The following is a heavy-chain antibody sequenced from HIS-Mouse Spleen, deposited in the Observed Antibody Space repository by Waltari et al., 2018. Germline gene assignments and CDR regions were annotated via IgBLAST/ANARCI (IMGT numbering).Heavy chain of an antibody. CDR2: SYYSGST. V-gene: IGHV4-39*07. CDR1: GGSISSSSYY. J-gene: IGHJ2*01. Sequence: HLQLQESGPGLVKPSETLSLTCTVSGGSISSSSYYWGWLRQPPGKGPEWIGSSYYSGSTYYTPSLKRRVTISVDTSKNQFSLKLSSVTAADTAVYYCAREIPYSSSWYDWYFDLWGRGTLVTVSS. D-gene: IGHD6-13*01. CDR3: AREIPYSSSWYDWYFDL.